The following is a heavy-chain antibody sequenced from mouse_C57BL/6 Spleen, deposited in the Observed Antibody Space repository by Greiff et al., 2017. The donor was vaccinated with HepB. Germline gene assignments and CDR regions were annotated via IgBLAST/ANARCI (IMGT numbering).Heavy chain of an antibody. J-gene: IGHJ2*01. D-gene: IGHD2-2*01. Sequence: EVQLQESGPVLVKPGASVKMSCKASGYTFTDYYMNWVKQSHGKSLEWIGVINPYNGGTSYNQKFKGKATLTVDKSSSTAYMELNSLTSEDSAVYYCAREVTAHYFDYWGQGTTLTVSS. CDR3: AREVTAHYFDY. V-gene: IGHV1-19*01. CDR2: INPYNGGT. CDR1: GYTFTDYY.